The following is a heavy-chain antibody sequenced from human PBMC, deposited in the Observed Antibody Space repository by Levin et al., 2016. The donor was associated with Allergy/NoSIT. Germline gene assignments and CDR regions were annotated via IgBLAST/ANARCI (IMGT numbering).Heavy chain of an antibody. Sequence: GGSLRLSCAASGFTFSSYAMSWVRQAPGKGLEWVSAITGSGNKTYYADSVKGRFTISRDNSKNTVFLQMNSLRAEDTAVYYCAKDDVLGMGGGTFDIWGQGTMVTV. V-gene: IGHV3-23*01. CDR1: GFTFSSYA. D-gene: IGHD7-27*01. CDR3: AKDDVLGMGGGTFDI. CDR2: ITGSGNKT. J-gene: IGHJ3*02.